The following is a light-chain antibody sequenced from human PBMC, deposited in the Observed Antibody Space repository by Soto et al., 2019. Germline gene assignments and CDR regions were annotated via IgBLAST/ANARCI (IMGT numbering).Light chain of an antibody. J-gene: IGKJ4*01. CDR1: QSISTW. Sequence: DIQMTQSPSTLSASVGDRVTITCRASQSISTWLAWYQQKPGKAPKLLIYKASNLEDGVPSRFSGSGSGTEFPITISSLQPDDFATYYCQQYNTDPLTFGGGTTVEIK. CDR3: QQYNTDPLT. CDR2: KAS. V-gene: IGKV1-5*03.